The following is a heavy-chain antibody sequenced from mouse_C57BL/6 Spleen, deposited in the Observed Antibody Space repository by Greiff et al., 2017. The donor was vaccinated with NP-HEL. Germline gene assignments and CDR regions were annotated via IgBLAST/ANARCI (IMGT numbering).Heavy chain of an antibody. J-gene: IGHJ3*01. CDR3: ARVDNDRDWFAY. CDR1: GYTFTSYW. V-gene: IGHV1-50*01. Sequence: QVQLQQPGAELVQPGASVTLSCKASGYTFTSYWMQWVHQRPGQGLEWIGEISPSARSTNYNQMFKGQATLTVDTSSSTAYMQRSSLTSEDSTVYYCARVDNDRDWFAYWGQGTLVTVSA. CDR2: ISPSARST. D-gene: IGHD2-4*01.